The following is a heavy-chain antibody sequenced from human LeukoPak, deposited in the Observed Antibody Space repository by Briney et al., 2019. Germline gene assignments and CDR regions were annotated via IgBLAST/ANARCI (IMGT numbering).Heavy chain of an antibody. CDR3: ATGRSCTTCYLPDY. J-gene: IGHJ4*02. D-gene: IGHD2-2*01. Sequence: GGSLRLSCAASGVTFSGYSMDWVRQAPGKGLEWVSAITATSLHIYYADSVKGRFTISRDNAKNSLYLQMNSLRAEDTAVYHCATGRSCTTCYLPDYWGQGTLVTVS. V-gene: IGHV3-21*01. CDR2: ITATSLHI. CDR1: GVTFSGYS.